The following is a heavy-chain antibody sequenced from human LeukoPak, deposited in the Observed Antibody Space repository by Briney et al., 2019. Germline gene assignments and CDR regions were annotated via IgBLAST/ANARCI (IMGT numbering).Heavy chain of an antibody. Sequence: SETLSLTCTVSGGPISSYYWSWIRQPPGKGLEWIGYIYYSGSTNYNPSLKSRVTISVDTSKNQFSLSLISVTAADTAVYYCARDGVSALNLYSDLWGRGTLVTVSS. J-gene: IGHJ2*01. CDR2: IYYSGST. V-gene: IGHV4-59*01. CDR1: GGPISSYY. D-gene: IGHD3-3*01. CDR3: ARDGVSALNLYSDL.